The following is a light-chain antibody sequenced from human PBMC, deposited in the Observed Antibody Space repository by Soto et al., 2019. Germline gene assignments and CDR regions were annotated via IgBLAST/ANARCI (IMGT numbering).Light chain of an antibody. CDR3: SSYTSSFVV. V-gene: IGLV2-14*01. J-gene: IGLJ2*01. CDR2: DVS. CDR1: SSDVGGYNY. Sequence: APTQPASVSGSPGQSITLSCTGTSSDVGGYNYVSWYQQHPGKAPKLMIYDVSNRPSGVSNRFSGSKSGNTASLTISGLQAEDEADYYCSSYTSSFVVFGGGTKLTVL.